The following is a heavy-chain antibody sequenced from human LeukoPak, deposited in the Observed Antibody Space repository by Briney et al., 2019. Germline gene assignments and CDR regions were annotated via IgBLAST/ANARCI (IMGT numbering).Heavy chain of an antibody. D-gene: IGHD4-23*01. Sequence: GGSLRLSCAASGFTFSIYWMSWVRQAPGEGLEWVANIKQDGSDKYYVDSVRGRFTISRDNAKNSLYLQMKSLRAEDTAVYYCAKVMTTVVGPFDYWGQGTLVTVSS. CDR1: GFTFSIYW. V-gene: IGHV3-7*02. J-gene: IGHJ4*02. CDR2: IKQDGSDK. CDR3: AKVMTTVVGPFDY.